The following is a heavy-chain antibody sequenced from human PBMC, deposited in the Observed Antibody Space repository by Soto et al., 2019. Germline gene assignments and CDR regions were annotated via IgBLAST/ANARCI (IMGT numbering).Heavy chain of an antibody. Sequence: SVNVSCKTSGGTFSRYAISWVRQAPGQGLEWMGGIIPIFGTANYAQKFQGRVTITADESTSTAYMELSSLRSEDTAVYYCASWAYYDILTGYSAYYYGMDVWGQGTTVTVSS. V-gene: IGHV1-69*13. CDR2: IIPIFGTA. D-gene: IGHD3-9*01. CDR1: GGTFSRYA. CDR3: ASWAYYDILTGYSAYYYGMDV. J-gene: IGHJ6*02.